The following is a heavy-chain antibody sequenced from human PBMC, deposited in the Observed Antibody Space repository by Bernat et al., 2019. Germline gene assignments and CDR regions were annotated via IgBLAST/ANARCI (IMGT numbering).Heavy chain of an antibody. CDR1: DDSINNDNW. CDR2: IFHTGST. V-gene: IGHV4-4*02. J-gene: IGHJ6*02. CDR3: ARGALESMYYYGMDV. Sequence: QLQLQESGPGLVKPSGTLSLTCTVSDDSINNDNWWTWVRQPPGKGLEWIGEIFHTGSTNYNPSLKSRVTMSVDKSKRQFSLELSSVTAADTAVYYCARGALESMYYYGMDVWGQGTTVTVSS. D-gene: IGHD2-2*01.